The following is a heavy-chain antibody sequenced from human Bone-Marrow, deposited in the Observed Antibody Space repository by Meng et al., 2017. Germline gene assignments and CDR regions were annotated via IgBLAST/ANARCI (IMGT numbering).Heavy chain of an antibody. V-gene: IGHV3-23*01. D-gene: IGHD6-19*01. CDR3: AKARRSSGWTENYYGMDV. J-gene: IGHJ6*02. CDR1: GFTFITYT. Sequence: GESLKISCAASGFTFITYTMSWVRQVPGKGLEWVSSISDSGGRIYYAGSVKGRFTISRDNSKNTLYLQMDSLRAEDTALYHCAKARRSSGWTENYYGMDVWGQGTTVTVSS. CDR2: ISDSGGRI.